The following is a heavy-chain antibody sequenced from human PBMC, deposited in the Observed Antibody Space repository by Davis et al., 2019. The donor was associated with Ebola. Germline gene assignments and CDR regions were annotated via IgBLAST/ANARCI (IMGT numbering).Heavy chain of an antibody. CDR3: AREWWSEPPDY. J-gene: IGHJ4*02. D-gene: IGHD2-15*01. CDR1: GFTFSSYE. CDR2: ISSSGRII. V-gene: IGHV3-48*03. Sequence: PGGSLRLSCVASGFTFSSYEMNWVRQAPGKGLEWISYISSSGRIIYYADSVKGRFTISRDNSKNSLYLQMNSLRAEDTAVYYCAREWWSEPPDYWGQGTLVTVSS.